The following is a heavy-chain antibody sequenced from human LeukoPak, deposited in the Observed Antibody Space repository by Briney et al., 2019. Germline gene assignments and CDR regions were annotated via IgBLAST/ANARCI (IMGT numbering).Heavy chain of an antibody. CDR1: GDSITGYY. CDR2: IYYSGST. Sequence: SETLSLTCSVSGDSITGYYWGWIRQPPGKGLEWIGSIYYSGSTYYNPSLKSRVTISVDTSKNQFSLKLSSVTAADTAVYYCARGHRGVFDYWGQGTLVTVSS. V-gene: IGHV4-39*07. CDR3: ARGHRGVFDY. J-gene: IGHJ4*02.